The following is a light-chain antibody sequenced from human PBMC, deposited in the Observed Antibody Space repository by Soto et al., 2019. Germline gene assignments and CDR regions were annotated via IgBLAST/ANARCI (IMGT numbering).Light chain of an antibody. J-gene: IGLJ1*01. CDR1: SSEIGGYNY. Sequence: QSVLTQPASVSGSPGQSITISCPGTSSEIGGYNYVSWYQQHPGKAPKLMIYDVSNRPSGVSNRFSGSKSGNTASLTITWLQAEDEGDYYCSSYTSSSTLVFGTGTKVTVL. CDR3: SSYTSSSTLV. V-gene: IGLV2-14*01. CDR2: DVS.